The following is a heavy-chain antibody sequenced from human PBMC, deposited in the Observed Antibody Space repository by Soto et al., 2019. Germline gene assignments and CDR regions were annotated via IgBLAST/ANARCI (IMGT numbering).Heavy chain of an antibody. CDR1: GGSIHDYY. CDR2: IFYTGST. J-gene: IGHJ4*02. CDR3: ARVNRGAFDH. Sequence: QVQLQESGPGLVKPSQTLSLTCTVSGGSIHDYYWVWIRQPPGKGLEWIGSIFYTGSTDYNPSLKSRVTRALATSKNQFSLNLSSVTAADTAVYYCARVNRGAFDHWGQGALVTVSS. V-gene: IGHV4-59*01.